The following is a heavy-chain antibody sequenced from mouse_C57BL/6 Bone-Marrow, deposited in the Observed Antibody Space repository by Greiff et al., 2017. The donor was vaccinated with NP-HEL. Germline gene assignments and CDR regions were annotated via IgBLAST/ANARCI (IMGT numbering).Heavy chain of an antibody. CDR3: ARHDGYDGDY. J-gene: IGHJ2*01. Sequence: EVQVVESGGDLVKPGGSLKLSCAASGFTFSSYGMSWVRQTPDKRLEWVATISSGGSYTYYPDSVKGRFTISRDNAKNTLYLQMSSLKSEDTAMYYCARHDGYDGDYWGQGTTLTVSS. CDR1: GFTFSSYG. V-gene: IGHV5-6*01. D-gene: IGHD2-2*01. CDR2: ISSGGSYT.